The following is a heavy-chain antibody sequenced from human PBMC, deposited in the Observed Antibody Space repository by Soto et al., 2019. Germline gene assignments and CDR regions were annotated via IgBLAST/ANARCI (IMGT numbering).Heavy chain of an antibody. Sequence: SETLSLTCTVSGGSISNSGYYWGWIRQLPGKGLEWIGYTFYTGSIYYNPSLKSRLSISPGTSKNQFSLKLTSVTAADPAVYYCARGGIYCGSSSCYSSGNLFDTWGQGTPVTVSS. J-gene: IGHJ5*01. CDR3: ARGGIYCGSSSCYSSGNLFDT. V-gene: IGHV4-31*03. D-gene: IGHD2-2*01. CDR2: TFYTGSI. CDR1: GGSISNSGYY.